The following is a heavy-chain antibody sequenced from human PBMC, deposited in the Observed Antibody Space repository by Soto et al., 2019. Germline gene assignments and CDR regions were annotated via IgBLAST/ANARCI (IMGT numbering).Heavy chain of an antibody. J-gene: IGHJ6*02. CDR2: IYYTGIT. CDR1: GESVSSSSYY. CDR3: ARERYYYDSSGYYWPYYYYGMDV. V-gene: IGHV4-39*07. D-gene: IGHD3-22*01. Sequence: PSETLSLTCTVSGESVSSSSYYWGWIRQTPGMGLEWIGTIYYTGITYYNPSLKNRVTISIDTSKNQFSLKLSSVTAADTAVYYCARERYYYDSSGYYWPYYYYGMDVSGQGTTVTVSS.